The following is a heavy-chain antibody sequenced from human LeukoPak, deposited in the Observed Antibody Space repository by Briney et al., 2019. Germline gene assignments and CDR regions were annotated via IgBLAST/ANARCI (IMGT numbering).Heavy chain of an antibody. J-gene: IGHJ4*02. CDR3: AKDMDDSGYDRGHLDY. D-gene: IGHD5-12*01. CDR2: ISGSGGST. V-gene: IGHV3-23*01. Sequence: GGSLRLSCADSGFTFSSDAMSWVRQAPGKGLEWVSAISGSGGSTYYADSVKGRFTISRDNSKNTLYLQMNSLRAEDTAVYYCAKDMDDSGYDRGHLDYWGQGTLVTVSS. CDR1: GFTFSSDA.